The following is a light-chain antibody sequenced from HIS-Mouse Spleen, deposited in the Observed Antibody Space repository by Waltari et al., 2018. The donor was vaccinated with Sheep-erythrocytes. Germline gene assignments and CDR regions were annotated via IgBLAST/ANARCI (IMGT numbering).Light chain of an antibody. V-gene: IGLV2-14*01. Sequence: QSALTQPAPVSGSPGPSITISCPGTSSDVGGQHYVSWYQQHPGKAPKLMIYEVSNRPSGVSNRFAGSKSGNTASLTISGLQAEDEADYYCSSYTSSSTWVFGGGTKLTVL. CDR3: SSYTSSSTWV. J-gene: IGLJ3*02. CDR1: SSDVGGQHY. CDR2: EVS.